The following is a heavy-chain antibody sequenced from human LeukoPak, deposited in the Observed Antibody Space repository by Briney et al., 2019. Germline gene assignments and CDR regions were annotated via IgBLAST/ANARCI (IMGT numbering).Heavy chain of an antibody. J-gene: IGHJ1*01. Sequence: ASVKVSCKASGYTFTSYYMHWVRQAPGQGLEWMGIINPSGGSTRYAQKFQGRVTMTRDTSTSTVYMELSSLRSEDTAVYFCARDLFTIAAAGAPEYFQHWGQGPLVTVSS. CDR2: INPSGGST. CDR3: ARDLFTIAAAGAPEYFQH. D-gene: IGHD6-13*01. V-gene: IGHV1-46*01. CDR1: GYTFTSYY.